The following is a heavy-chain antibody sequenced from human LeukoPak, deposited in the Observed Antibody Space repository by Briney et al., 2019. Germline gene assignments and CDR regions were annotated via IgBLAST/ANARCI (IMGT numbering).Heavy chain of an antibody. CDR3: ARLDIVVVPAAAHAWFDP. D-gene: IGHD2-2*01. V-gene: IGHV1-69*05. Sequence: ASVKVSCKASGGTFSSYAISWVRQAPGQGLEWMGGIIPIFGTANYAQKFQGRVTITTDESTSTAYMELSSLRSEDTAVYYCARLDIVVVPAAAHAWFDPWGQGTLVTVSS. J-gene: IGHJ5*02. CDR1: GGTFSSYA. CDR2: IIPIFGTA.